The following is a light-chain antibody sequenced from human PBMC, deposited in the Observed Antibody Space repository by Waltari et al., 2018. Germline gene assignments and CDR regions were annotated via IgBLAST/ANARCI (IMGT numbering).Light chain of an antibody. CDR3: SSRDISGDVV. J-gene: IGLJ2*01. V-gene: IGLV3-19*01. CDR2: GKN. Sequence: SSELTQDPAVSVALGRPVRITCHGDILRTFYASWCRQKPGQAPELVIYGKNNRPSGIPDRFSASSSGTTTSLTITGAQAEDEADYYCSSRDISGDVVFGGGTELTVL. CDR1: ILRTFY.